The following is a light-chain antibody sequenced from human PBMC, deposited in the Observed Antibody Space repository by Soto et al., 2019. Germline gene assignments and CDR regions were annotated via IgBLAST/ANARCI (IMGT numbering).Light chain of an antibody. CDR3: MQALQTSWT. Sequence: DIVMTQSPLSLPVTPGEPASISCRSNQSLLHSNGYNYLDWYLQKPGQSPQLLIYLGSNRSSGVPDRFSGSGSGTDFTLKISRVEAEDVGVYYCMQALQTSWTFAQGTKVEIK. CDR1: QSLLHSNGYNY. V-gene: IGKV2-28*01. J-gene: IGKJ1*01. CDR2: LGS.